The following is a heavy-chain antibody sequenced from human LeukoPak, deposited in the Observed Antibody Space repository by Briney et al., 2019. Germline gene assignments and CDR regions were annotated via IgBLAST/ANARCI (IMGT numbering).Heavy chain of an antibody. CDR3: ARLYDSSGYTNWLDP. CDR1: GGSISSHY. CDR2: IYYSGST. J-gene: IGHJ5*02. Sequence: SETLSLTCTVSGGSISSHYWSWIRQPPGKGLEWIGYIYYSGSTKYNPSLKSRVTISVDTSESQFSLKLSSVTAADTAVYYCARLYDSSGYTNWLDPWGQGALVTVSS. D-gene: IGHD3-22*01. V-gene: IGHV4-59*11.